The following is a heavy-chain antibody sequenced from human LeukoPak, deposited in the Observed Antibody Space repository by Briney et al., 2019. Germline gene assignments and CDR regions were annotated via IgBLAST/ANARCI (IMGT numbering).Heavy chain of an antibody. Sequence: GRSLRLSCAASGFTFDDYAMHWVRQAPGKGLEWISGISWNSGSIGYADSVKGRFTISRDNAKNSLYLQMSSLRAEDTALYYCARTNNAYSSGWYLGTTDYWGQGSLVTVSS. J-gene: IGHJ4*02. CDR1: GFTFDDYA. CDR3: ARTNNAYSSGWYLGTTDY. D-gene: IGHD6-19*01. CDR2: ISWNSGSI. V-gene: IGHV3-9*01.